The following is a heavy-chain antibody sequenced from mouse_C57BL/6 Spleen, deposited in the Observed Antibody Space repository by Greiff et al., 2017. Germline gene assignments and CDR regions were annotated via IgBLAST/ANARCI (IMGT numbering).Heavy chain of an antibody. D-gene: IGHD3-3*01. CDR3: AREGQGWFAY. V-gene: IGHV1-18*01. Sequence: VQLQQSGPELVKPGASVKIPCKASGYTFTDYNMDWVKQSHGKSLEWIGDINPNNGGTVYNQKFKGKATLTVDKSSSTAYMELRSLTSEDTAVYYGAREGQGWFAYWGQGTLVTVSA. CDR1: GYTFTDYN. CDR2: INPNNGGT. J-gene: IGHJ3*01.